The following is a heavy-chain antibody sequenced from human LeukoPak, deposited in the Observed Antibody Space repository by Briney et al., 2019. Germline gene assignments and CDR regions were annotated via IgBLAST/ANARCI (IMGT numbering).Heavy chain of an antibody. CDR1: GFTFNSYG. Sequence: SGGSLRLSCAASGFTFNSYGMHWVRQAPGKGLGWVAFIRYDGSNKYYADSVKGRFTISRDNSKNTLYLQMNSLRAEDTAVYYCAKVAVTTFGWFDPWGQGTLVTVSS. D-gene: IGHD3-10*02. CDR2: IRYDGSNK. CDR3: AKVAVTTFGWFDP. V-gene: IGHV3-30*02. J-gene: IGHJ5*02.